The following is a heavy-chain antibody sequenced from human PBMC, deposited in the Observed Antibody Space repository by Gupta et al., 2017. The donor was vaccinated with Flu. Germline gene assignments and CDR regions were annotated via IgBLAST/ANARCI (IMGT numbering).Heavy chain of an antibody. D-gene: IGHD3-16*01. J-gene: IGHJ4*02. Sequence: MSWVRQAPGKGLEWVANMKQDGAERYYVDSVKGRFTISRDNAKNSVYLQMNSLRAEDTAVYYCAREGEFDYWGKGTLVTVSS. CDR2: MKQDGAER. CDR3: AREGEFDY. V-gene: IGHV3-7*01.